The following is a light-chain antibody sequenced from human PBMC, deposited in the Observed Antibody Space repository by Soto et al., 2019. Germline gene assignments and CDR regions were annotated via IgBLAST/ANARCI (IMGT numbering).Light chain of an antibody. J-gene: IGLJ2*01. CDR2: GNS. CDR3: QSYDTSLRASL. CDR1: SPNIGAGYD. Sequence: QSVLTQPPSVSGAPGQRVTISCTGSSPNIGAGYDVHWYQQLPGTAPKLLIYGNSNRPSGVPDRFSGSKSGTSASLAITGLQAEDEADYYCQSYDTSLRASLFGGGTKVTVL. V-gene: IGLV1-40*01.